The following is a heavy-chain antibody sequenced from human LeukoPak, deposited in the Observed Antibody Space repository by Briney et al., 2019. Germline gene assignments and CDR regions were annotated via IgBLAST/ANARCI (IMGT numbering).Heavy chain of an antibody. D-gene: IGHD6-6*01. V-gene: IGHV3-21*01. J-gene: IGHJ3*02. CDR3: ARTLIAARPGAFDI. Sequence: GGSLRLSCAASGFTFSSYSMNWVRQAPGKGLEWVSSISSSSSYIYYADSVKGRFTISRDNAKNSLYLQMNSLRAEDTAVYYCARTLIAARPGAFDIWGQGTTVTVSS. CDR2: ISSSSSYI. CDR1: GFTFSSYS.